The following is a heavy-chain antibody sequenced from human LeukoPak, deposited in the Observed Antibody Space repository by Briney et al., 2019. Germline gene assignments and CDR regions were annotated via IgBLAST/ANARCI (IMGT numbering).Heavy chain of an antibody. Sequence: SGGSLRLSCVASGFTVSSNYMSWVRQAPGKGLEWVSVIYSGGSTYYADSVKGRFTISRDNSKNTLYLQMNSLRAEDTAVYYCARDFQPYYDSSGYGAFDIWGQGTMVTVSS. D-gene: IGHD3-22*01. J-gene: IGHJ3*02. CDR3: ARDFQPYYDSSGYGAFDI. V-gene: IGHV3-53*01. CDR1: GFTVSSNY. CDR2: IYSGGST.